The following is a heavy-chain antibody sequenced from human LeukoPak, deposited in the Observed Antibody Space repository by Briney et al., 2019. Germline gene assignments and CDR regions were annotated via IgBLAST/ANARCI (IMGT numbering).Heavy chain of an antibody. J-gene: IGHJ4*02. V-gene: IGHV1-2*02. CDR2: INPNSGGT. D-gene: IGHD1-26*01. Sequence: ASVKVSCKGSGYTFTGYYMHWVRQAPGQGLEWMGWINPNSGGTNYAQKFQGRVTMTRDTSISTAYMELSRLRSDDTAVYYCARDWYSGSYYPYFDYWGQGTLVTVSS. CDR3: ARDWYSGSYYPYFDY. CDR1: GYTFTGYY.